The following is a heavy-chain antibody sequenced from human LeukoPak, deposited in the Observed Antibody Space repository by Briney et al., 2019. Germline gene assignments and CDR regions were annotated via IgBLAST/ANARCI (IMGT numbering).Heavy chain of an antibody. CDR2: IYYSGST. CDR1: GGSISSGDYY. J-gene: IGHJ3*02. D-gene: IGHD1-26*01. CDR3: ARVPEWDDAFDI. Sequence: SETLSLTCTVSGGSISSGDYYWSWIRQPPGRGLEWIGYIYYSGSTYYNPSLKSRVTISVDTSKNQFSLKLSSVTAADTAVYYCARVPEWDDAFDIWGQGTMVTVSS. V-gene: IGHV4-30-4*01.